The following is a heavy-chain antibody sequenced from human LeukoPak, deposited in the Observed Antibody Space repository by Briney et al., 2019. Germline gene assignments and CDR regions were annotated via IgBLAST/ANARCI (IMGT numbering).Heavy chain of an antibody. CDR1: GGSISSGGYS. D-gene: IGHD6-13*01. J-gene: IGHJ5*02. CDR2: IYHSGST. Sequence: SETLSLTCAVSGGSISSGGYSWSWIRQPPGKGLEWIGYIYHSGSTYYNPSLKSRVAISLDRSKNQFSLKLSSVTAADTAVYYCARAWLAAANWFDPWGQGTLVTVSS. V-gene: IGHV4-30-2*01. CDR3: ARAWLAAANWFDP.